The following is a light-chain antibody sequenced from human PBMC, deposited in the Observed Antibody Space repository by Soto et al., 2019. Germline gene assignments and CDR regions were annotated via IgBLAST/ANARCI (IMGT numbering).Light chain of an antibody. CDR2: LNGDGSH. Sequence: QLVLTQSPSASASLGASVKLTCTLSSGHSNYVIAWHQQQPEKSPRYLMKLNGDGSHSKGDGIPDRFSGSSSGAERYLTISSLPFEDEADYYCQTWGTGIVVFGGGTKLTVL. J-gene: IGLJ2*01. CDR3: QTWGTGIVV. V-gene: IGLV4-69*01. CDR1: SGHSNYV.